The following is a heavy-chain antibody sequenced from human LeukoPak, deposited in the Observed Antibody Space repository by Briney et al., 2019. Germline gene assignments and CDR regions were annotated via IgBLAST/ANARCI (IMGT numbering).Heavy chain of an antibody. V-gene: IGHV1-18*01. CDR1: GYTFTSYD. CDR2: ISAYSGDA. D-gene: IGHD6-13*01. Sequence: ASVKVSCKASGYTFTSYDINWVRQATGQGLEWMGWISAYSGDANYVQKFQGRVTMTTDTSTSTAHMELRSLRSDDTAVYYCAAVGPAAGPYNWFDPWGQGTLVTVSS. CDR3: AAVGPAAGPYNWFDP. J-gene: IGHJ5*02.